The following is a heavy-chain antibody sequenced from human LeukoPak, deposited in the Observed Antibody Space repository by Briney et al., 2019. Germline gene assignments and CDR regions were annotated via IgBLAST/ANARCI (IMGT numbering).Heavy chain of an antibody. CDR2: ISYDGSNK. Sequence: GRSLRLSCAASGFTFSSYGMHWVRQAPGKGLEGVAVISYDGSNKYYADSVKGRFTISRDNSKNTLYLQMNSLRAEDTAVYYCAKDGSHYGMDVWGQGTTVTVSS. D-gene: IGHD2-2*03. CDR3: AKDGSHYGMDV. J-gene: IGHJ6*02. V-gene: IGHV3-30*18. CDR1: GFTFSSYG.